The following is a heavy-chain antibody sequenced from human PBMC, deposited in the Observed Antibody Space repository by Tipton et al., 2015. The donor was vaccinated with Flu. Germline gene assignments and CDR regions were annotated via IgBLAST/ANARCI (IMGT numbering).Heavy chain of an antibody. CDR3: ARELNYGMDV. V-gene: IGHV4-59*01. Sequence: TLSLTCTVSGGSISSYYWSWIRQPPGKGLEWIGYIYYSGSTNYSPSLKSRVTISVDTSKNQFSLKLSSVTAADTAVYYCARELNYGMDVWGQGTTVTASS. J-gene: IGHJ6*02. CDR2: IYYSGST. CDR1: GGSISSYY.